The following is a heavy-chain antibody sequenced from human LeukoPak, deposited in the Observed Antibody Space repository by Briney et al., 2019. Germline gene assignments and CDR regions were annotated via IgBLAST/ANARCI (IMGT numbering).Heavy chain of an antibody. CDR1: GYTFTGYY. D-gene: IGHD3-10*01. CDR2: INPNSGDI. J-gene: IGHJ3*02. CDR3: ARRFSMVRGAPNDAFHT. Sequence: ASVTVSCKASGYTFTGYYMHWVRQAPGQGLEWMGWINPNSGDIGYAQKFQGRVTMTRNTSISTAYMELSSLRSEDSAIYYCARRFSMVRGAPNDAFHTWGQGTMVTVSS. V-gene: IGHV1-8*02.